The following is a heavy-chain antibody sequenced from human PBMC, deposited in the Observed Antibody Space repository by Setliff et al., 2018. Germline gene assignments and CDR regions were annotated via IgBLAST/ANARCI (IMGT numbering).Heavy chain of an antibody. Sequence: SETLSLTCSVSGGSISSGYYMSWVRQSPGKGLEWIGSMYYSGSTYYNPSLKGRVTLSVDTTKNQFSLKLTSMTAADTAVYFCARHLLVQGTYHFDYWGPGIPGHRLL. CDR3: ARHLLVQGTYHFDY. CDR1: GGSISSGYY. CDR2: MYYSGST. V-gene: IGHV4-39*01. D-gene: IGHD3-10*01. J-gene: IGHJ4*02.